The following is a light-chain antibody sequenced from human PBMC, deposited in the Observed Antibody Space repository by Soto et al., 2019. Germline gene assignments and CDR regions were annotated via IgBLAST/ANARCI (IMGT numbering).Light chain of an antibody. CDR3: AAWDGSLNGYV. V-gene: IGLV1-44*01. Sequence: QSVLTQPPSASGTPGQRVTISCSGSSSNIGSRPVNWYQQLPGTAPKLLIYNTYQRPSGVPDRFSGSKSGTSASLAVSGLQSEDEADYYYAAWDGSLNGYVLGTGTKVTVL. CDR1: SSNIGSRP. J-gene: IGLJ1*01. CDR2: NTY.